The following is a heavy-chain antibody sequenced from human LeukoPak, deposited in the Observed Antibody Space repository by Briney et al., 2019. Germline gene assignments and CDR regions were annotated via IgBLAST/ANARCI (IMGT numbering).Heavy chain of an antibody. J-gene: IGHJ4*02. CDR2: ISDRGGTT. Sequence: PGGSLRLSCAVTGITLSNYGMSWVRQAPGKGLEWVAGISDRGGTTNYAESVKGRFTISRDNPKNTLYLQMSSLRAEDTAVYFCAKRGVVFQVFLIGFHKEAYYFDSWGQGALVTVSS. CDR3: AKRGVVFQVFLIGFHKEAYYFDS. CDR1: GITLSNYG. D-gene: IGHD3-10*01. V-gene: IGHV3-23*01.